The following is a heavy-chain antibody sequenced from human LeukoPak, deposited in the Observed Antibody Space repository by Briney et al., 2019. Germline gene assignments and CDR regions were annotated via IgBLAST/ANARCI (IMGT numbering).Heavy chain of an antibody. J-gene: IGHJ5*02. V-gene: IGHV4-4*08. Sequence: SETLSLTCTVSGGSISSYYWSWIRQPPGKGLEWIGYIYYSGSTNYNPSLKSRVTISVDTSKNQFSLNLTSVTAADTAVYYCARDYDILTGYYNPWGQGTLVTVSS. CDR2: IYYSGST. CDR3: ARDYDILTGYYNP. CDR1: GGSISSYY. D-gene: IGHD3-9*01.